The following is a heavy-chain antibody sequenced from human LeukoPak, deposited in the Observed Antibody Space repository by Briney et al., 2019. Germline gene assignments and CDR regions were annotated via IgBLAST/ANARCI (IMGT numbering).Heavy chain of an antibody. CDR3: ARDRGSYSGVDY. CDR1: GGSISSGSYY. D-gene: IGHD1-26*01. V-gene: IGHV4-61*02. Sequence: SETLSLTCTVSGGSISSGSYYWSWLRQPAGKGLEWIGRIYTSGSTNYNPSLKSRVTISVDTSKNQFSLKLSSVTAADTAVYYCARDRGSYSGVDYWGQGTLVTVSS. J-gene: IGHJ4*02. CDR2: IYTSGST.